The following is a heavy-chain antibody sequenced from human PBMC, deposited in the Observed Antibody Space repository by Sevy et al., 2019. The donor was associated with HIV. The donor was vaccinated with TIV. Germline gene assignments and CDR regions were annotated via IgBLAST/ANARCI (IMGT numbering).Heavy chain of an antibody. V-gene: IGHV3-15*07. Sequence: GGSLRLSCAVSGIIFTTSGMHWVRQAPGKGLEWVGRIKSKTDGGTTDYAAPVKGRFTISRDDSKNTLYLQMNSLKTEDTAVYYCTTDQDCSGGSCYSDFDYWGQGTLVTVSS. CDR3: TTDQDCSGGSCYSDFDY. D-gene: IGHD2-15*01. CDR2: IKSKTDGGTT. CDR1: GIIFTTSG. J-gene: IGHJ4*02.